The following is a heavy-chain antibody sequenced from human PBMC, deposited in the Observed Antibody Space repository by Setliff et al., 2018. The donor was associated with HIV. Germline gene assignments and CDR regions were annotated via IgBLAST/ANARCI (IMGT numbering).Heavy chain of an antibody. CDR1: GGSLSSSSYS. V-gene: IGHV3-21*01. J-gene: IGHJ3*02. D-gene: IGHD3-10*01. CDR3: ARDRVPLDAGDAFDT. CDR2: ISSSSSYI. Sequence: ASETLSLTCTVSGGSLSSSSYSWGWIRQPPGKGLEWVSSISSSSSYIYYADSVKGRFTISRDYAKNSLYLQMNSLRAEDTAVYFCARDRVPLDAGDAFDTWGQGTTVTVSS.